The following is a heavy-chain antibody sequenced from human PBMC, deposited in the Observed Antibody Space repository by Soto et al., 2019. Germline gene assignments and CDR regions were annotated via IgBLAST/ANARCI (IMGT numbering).Heavy chain of an antibody. CDR3: AREGVVAASD. CDR1: GFTVSSNY. Sequence: EVQLVESGGGLVQPGGSLRLSCAASGFTVSSNYMSWVRQAPGKGLEWVSVIYSGGSTNYADSVKGRFTISRDNSKNTVYLQMNGVRAEDTAVYYCAREGVVAASDWGQGTLVTVS. CDR2: IYSGGST. J-gene: IGHJ4*02. V-gene: IGHV3-66*01. D-gene: IGHD2-15*01.